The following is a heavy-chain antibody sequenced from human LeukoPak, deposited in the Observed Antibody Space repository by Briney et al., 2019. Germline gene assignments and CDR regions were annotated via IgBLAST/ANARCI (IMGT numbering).Heavy chain of an antibody. CDR2: ISSSGSTI. CDR1: GFTFSSYE. D-gene: IGHD3-10*02. Sequence: GGSLRLSCAASGFTFSSYEMNWVRQAPGKGLGWVSYISSSGSTIYYADSVRGRFTISRDNAKNSLYLQMNSLRAETTAVYYCAELGITMIGGVWGKGTTVTISS. CDR3: AELGITMIGGV. J-gene: IGHJ6*04. V-gene: IGHV3-48*03.